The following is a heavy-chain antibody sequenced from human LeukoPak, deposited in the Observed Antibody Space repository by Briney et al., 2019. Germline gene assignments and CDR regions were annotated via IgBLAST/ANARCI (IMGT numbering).Heavy chain of an antibody. CDR2: IYHSGST. CDR1: GGSISSSNW. CDR3: ARDQKGFDY. V-gene: IGHV4-4*02. J-gene: IGHJ4*02. Sequence: PSGTLSLTCAVSGGSISSSNWWSWVRQPPGKGLEWIGEIYHSGSTNYNPSPKRRVTISVAKSKTQFSLKMSSVNAADTAVYYCARDQKGFDYWGPGTLVTVSS.